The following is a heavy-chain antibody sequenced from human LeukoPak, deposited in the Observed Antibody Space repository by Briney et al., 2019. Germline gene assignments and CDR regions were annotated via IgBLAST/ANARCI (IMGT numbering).Heavy chain of an antibody. CDR3: AKDARHYYDSSGPCDY. Sequence: GGSLRLSCAASGFTFDDYAMHWVRQAPGKGLEWVAGISWNSGSIGYADSVKGRFTISRDNAKNSLYLQMNSLRAEDTALYYCAKDARHYYDSSGPCDYWGQGTLVTVSS. CDR2: ISWNSGSI. V-gene: IGHV3-9*01. D-gene: IGHD3-22*01. J-gene: IGHJ4*02. CDR1: GFTFDDYA.